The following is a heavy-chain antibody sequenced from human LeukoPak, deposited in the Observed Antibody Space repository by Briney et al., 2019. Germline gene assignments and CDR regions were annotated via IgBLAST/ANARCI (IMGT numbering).Heavy chain of an antibody. CDR1: GFTFDDYG. CDR2: INWNGGSA. D-gene: IGHD4-11*01. J-gene: IGHJ6*03. Sequence: GGSLRLSCAASGFTFDDYGMSWVRQAPGKGLEWVSGINWNGGSAGYADSVKGRFTISRDNAKNSLYLQMNSLRAEDTAVYYCASSWVKHRAVTTYEDYYYYYMDVWGKGTTVTISS. V-gene: IGHV3-20*04. CDR3: ASSWVKHRAVTTYEDYYYYYMDV.